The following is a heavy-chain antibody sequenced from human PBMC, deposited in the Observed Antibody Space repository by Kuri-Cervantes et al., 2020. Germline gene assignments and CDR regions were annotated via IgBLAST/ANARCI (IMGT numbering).Heavy chain of an antibody. V-gene: IGHV3-30*02. CDR2: TRHDGSNK. CDR3: AKGIVVVPAARDYMDV. CDR1: GFTFSAYG. Sequence: GESLKISCAASGFTFSAYGMHWVRQAPGKGLEWVAFTRHDGSNKSYADSVKGRFTVSRDNYKNTLYLQMNSLRAEDTAVYYCAKGIVVVPAARDYMDVWGKGTTVTVSS. J-gene: IGHJ6*03. D-gene: IGHD2-2*01.